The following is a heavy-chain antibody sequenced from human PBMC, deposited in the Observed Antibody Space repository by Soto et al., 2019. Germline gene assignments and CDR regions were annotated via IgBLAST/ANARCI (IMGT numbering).Heavy chain of an antibody. D-gene: IGHD2-2*01. Sequence: QVQLQQWGAGLLKPSETLSLTCAVYGGSFSSYYWSWIRQPPGQGLEWIGEINPSGSTNYNPSLKSRVTISGDTSMNPCSLKLSSVTAADTAVYYCARGQFGSTSLYYYYDGMDVWGEGPTVTVSS. CDR1: GGSFSSYY. CDR3: ARGQFGSTSLYYYYDGMDV. J-gene: IGHJ6*04. CDR2: INPSGST. V-gene: IGHV4-34*01.